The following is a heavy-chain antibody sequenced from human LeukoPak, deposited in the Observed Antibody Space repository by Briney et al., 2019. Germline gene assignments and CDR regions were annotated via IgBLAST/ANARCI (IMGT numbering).Heavy chain of an antibody. CDR1: GFTFSGYS. V-gene: IGHV3-21*01. J-gene: IGHJ4*02. Sequence: GGSLRLSCAASGFTFSGYSMNWVRRAPGKGLEWVSSISSSSSYIYYADSVKGRFTISRDNAKNSLYLQMNSLRAEDTAVYYCARLGTGYSDYWGQGTLVTVSS. CDR3: ARLGTGYSDY. CDR2: ISSSSSYI. D-gene: IGHD3-9*01.